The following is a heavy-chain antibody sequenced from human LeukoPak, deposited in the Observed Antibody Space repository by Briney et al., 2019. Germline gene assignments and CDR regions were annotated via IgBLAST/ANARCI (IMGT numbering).Heavy chain of an antibody. V-gene: IGHV3-23*01. CDR2: ISGSGGST. CDR3: AKGSGVGYCSGGSCYGY. CDR1: GFTFSSYG. D-gene: IGHD2-15*01. J-gene: IGHJ4*02. Sequence: PGRSLRLSCAASGFTFSSYGMHWVRQAPGKGLEWVSAISGSGGSTYYADSVKGRFTISRDNSKNTLYLQMNSLRAEDTAVYYCAKGSGVGYCSGGSCYGYWGQGTLVTVSS.